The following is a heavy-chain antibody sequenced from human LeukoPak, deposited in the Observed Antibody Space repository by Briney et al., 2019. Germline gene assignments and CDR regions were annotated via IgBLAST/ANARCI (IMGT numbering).Heavy chain of an antibody. J-gene: IGHJ6*02. Sequence: NPSETLSLTCAVSGGSISSGGYSWSWVRQPPGKGLEWIGEIYHSGSTNYNPSLKSRVTISVDKSKNQFSLKLSSVTAADTAVYYCAREARVLYGMDVWGQGTTVTVSS. V-gene: IGHV4-4*02. CDR3: AREARVLYGMDV. D-gene: IGHD6-6*01. CDR1: GGSISSGGYS. CDR2: IYHSGST.